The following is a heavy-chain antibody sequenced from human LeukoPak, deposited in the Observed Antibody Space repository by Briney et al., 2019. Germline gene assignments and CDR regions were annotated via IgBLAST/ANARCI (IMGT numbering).Heavy chain of an antibody. D-gene: IGHD2-8*01. CDR1: GFTFSSYW. CDR2: INSDRSST. J-gene: IGHJ4*02. Sequence: GGSLRLSCAASGFTFSSYWMHWVRQAPGRGLVWVSRINSDRSSTSYADSVKGRFTISRDNAKNTLYLQMNSLRAEDTAVYYCARDFGVLYYFDYWGQGTLVTVSS. V-gene: IGHV3-74*01. CDR3: ARDFGVLYYFDY.